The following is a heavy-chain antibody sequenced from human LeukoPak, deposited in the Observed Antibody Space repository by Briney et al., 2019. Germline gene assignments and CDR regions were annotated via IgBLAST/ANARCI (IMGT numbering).Heavy chain of an antibody. V-gene: IGHV4-4*07. CDR2: IYTTGST. CDR1: GGSISSYY. J-gene: IGHJ4*02. D-gene: IGHD6-6*01. Sequence: PSETLSLTCTVSGGSISSYYWSWIRQPAGKGLEWIGRIYTTGSTNYNPSLKSRVTMSLDTSKNQFSLKLSSVTAADTAVYFYATRIGGGSSYYFDYWGQGTLVTVSS. CDR3: ATRIGGGSSYYFDY.